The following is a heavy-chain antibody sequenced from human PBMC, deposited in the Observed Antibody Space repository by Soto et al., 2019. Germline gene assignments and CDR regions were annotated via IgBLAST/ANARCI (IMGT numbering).Heavy chain of an antibody. CDR2: IKQDGSEK. J-gene: IGHJ3*02. CDR3: SRQARMAVVTATIYAMDI. D-gene: IGHD2-21*02. V-gene: IGHV3-7*03. Sequence: PGGSLRLSCAASGFTFSSYWMSWVRKAPGKGLEWVANIKQDGSEKYYVDAVKGRFTISRDNAKNSLYLQMNRLRAEDTAVHYSSRQARMAVVTATIYAMDIWA. CDR1: GFTFSSYW.